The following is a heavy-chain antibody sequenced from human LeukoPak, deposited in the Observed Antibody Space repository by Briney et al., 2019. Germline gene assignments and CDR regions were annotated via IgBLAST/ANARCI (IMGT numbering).Heavy chain of an antibody. CDR1: GGSISSGNYY. CDR3: ARGSVLLGRMDV. J-gene: IGHJ6*03. CDR2: IYTSGST. Sequence: ASETLSLTCTVSGGSISSGNYYWSWIRQPAGKGLEWIGHIYTSGSTDSNPSLKSRVTMSVDTSKNQFSLKLSSVTAADTAVYYCARGSVLLGRMDVWGKGTTVTVSS. D-gene: IGHD3-10*01. V-gene: IGHV4-61*09.